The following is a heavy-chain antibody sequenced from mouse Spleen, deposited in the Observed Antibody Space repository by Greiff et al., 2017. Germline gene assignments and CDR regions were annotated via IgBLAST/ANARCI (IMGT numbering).Heavy chain of an antibody. CDR2: INPNNGGT. D-gene: IGHD3-3*01. Sequence: EVQLQQSGPELVKPGASVKISCKASGYTFTDYYMNWVKQSHGKSLEWIGDINPNNGGTSYNQKFKGKATLTVDKSSSTAYMELRSLTSEDSAVYYCARTEGREGYAMDYWGQGTSVTVSS. J-gene: IGHJ4*01. CDR3: ARTEGREGYAMDY. CDR1: GYTFTDYY. V-gene: IGHV1-26*01.